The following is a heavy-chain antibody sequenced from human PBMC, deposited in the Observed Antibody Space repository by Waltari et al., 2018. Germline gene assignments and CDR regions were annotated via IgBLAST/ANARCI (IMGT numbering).Heavy chain of an antibody. D-gene: IGHD2-2*01. Sequence: EVQLVESGGGLVQPGGSLRLSCGASGFTFNRYWMSWVRQTPGKGLEWVAKINYDGSQSYYVDSVKGRFTVSRDNAKNSVYLQMNSLRVEDTAVYYCAKSRGFEYWGQGTLITVSS. CDR1: GFTFNRYW. J-gene: IGHJ4*02. CDR2: INYDGSQS. CDR3: AKSRGFEY. V-gene: IGHV3-7*01.